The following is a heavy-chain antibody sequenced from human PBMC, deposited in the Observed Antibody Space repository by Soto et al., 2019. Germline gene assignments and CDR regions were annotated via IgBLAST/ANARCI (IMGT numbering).Heavy chain of an antibody. D-gene: IGHD1-1*01. CDR1: GFTFGDYA. Sequence: GGSLRLSCTASGFTFGDYAMSWFRQAPGKGLEWVGFIRSKAYGGTTEYAASVKGRFTISRDDSKSIAYLQMNSLKTEDTAVYYCTRDKSYNWNDVLLFDYWGQGTLVTVSS. J-gene: IGHJ4*02. V-gene: IGHV3-49*03. CDR2: IRSKAYGGTT. CDR3: TRDKSYNWNDVLLFDY.